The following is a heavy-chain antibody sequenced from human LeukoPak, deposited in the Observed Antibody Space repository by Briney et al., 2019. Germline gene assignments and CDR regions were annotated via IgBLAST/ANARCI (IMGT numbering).Heavy chain of an antibody. Sequence: GESLKISCKGSGYSFTNYWIGWVRQMPGKGLEWMGVIYPGDSDTRYSPSFQGRVTISADKAITTAYLQWNSLRTSDTAIYFCARRAYLAQLGVDWFDPWGQGTLVTVSS. CDR2: IYPGDSDT. V-gene: IGHV5-51*01. CDR3: ARRAYLAQLGVDWFDP. J-gene: IGHJ5*02. D-gene: IGHD2-21*01. CDR1: GYSFTNYW.